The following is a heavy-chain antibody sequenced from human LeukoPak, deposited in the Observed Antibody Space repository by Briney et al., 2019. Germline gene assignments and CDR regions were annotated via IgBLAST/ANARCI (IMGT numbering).Heavy chain of an antibody. CDR2: LNPNSGGT. D-gene: IGHD3-10*01. V-gene: IGHV1-2*02. CDR1: GYSFTDYY. Sequence: ASVKVSCKASGYSFTDYYIYWMRRAPGQGLEWMGWLNPNSGGTNYAQNFQGRVTMNRDTSISTAYMELSRLRSDDAAVYCCAKGDYYGSQKLYTHWGQGTLVTVSS. CDR3: AKGDYYGSQKLYTH. J-gene: IGHJ4*02.